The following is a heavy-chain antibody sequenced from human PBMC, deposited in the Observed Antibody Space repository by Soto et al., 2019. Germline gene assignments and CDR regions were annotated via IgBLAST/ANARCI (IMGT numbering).Heavy chain of an antibody. J-gene: IGHJ6*02. CDR1: GGSISSYY. V-gene: IGHV4-59*01. CDR3: ARVSHAVPPLGYYYGMDV. CDR2: IYYSGST. Sequence: QVQLQESGPGLVKPSETLSLTCTVSGGSISSYYWSWIRQPPEKGLEWIGYIYYSGSTNYNPSLRGGVTMSGDTFKYQSSRRLRSVTAEDTAVCYCARVSHAVPPLGYYYGMDVWCQGPSVTVSS. D-gene: IGHD2-2*01.